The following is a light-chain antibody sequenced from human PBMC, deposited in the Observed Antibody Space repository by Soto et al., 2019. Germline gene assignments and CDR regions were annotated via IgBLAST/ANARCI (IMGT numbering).Light chain of an antibody. V-gene: IGLV1-40*01. J-gene: IGLJ2*01. CDR1: SSNIGAGYD. CDR3: QSYDSSLSGDVV. Sequence: QSVLTQPPSVSGAPGQRVTISCTGSSSNIGAGYDVHWYQQLPGTPTKLLIYGNSNRPSGVPDRISGSKSGTSASLAITGLQADDEADYYCQSYDSSLSGDVVFGGGTKLTVL. CDR2: GNS.